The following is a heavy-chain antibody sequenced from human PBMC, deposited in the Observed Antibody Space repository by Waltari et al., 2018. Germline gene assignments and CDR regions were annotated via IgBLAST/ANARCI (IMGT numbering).Heavy chain of an antibody. CDR1: GFLFRRPG. CDR3: AKDGDYSLTEYDAFDV. J-gene: IGHJ3*01. V-gene: IGHV3-30*02. Sequence: VQLLESGGGVVQPGGSLRLPCAASGFLFRRPGVPWVRQFPGKGLEWLAFISFDGKKIFDADSVRGRFTISRDNSNNIVFLQMNSLRPEDSGVYFCAKDGDYSLTEYDAFDVWGQGTVVTVSP. D-gene: IGHD4-17*01. CDR2: ISFDGKKI.